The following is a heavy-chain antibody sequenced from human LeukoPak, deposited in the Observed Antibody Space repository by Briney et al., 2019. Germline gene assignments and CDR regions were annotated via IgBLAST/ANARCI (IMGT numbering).Heavy chain of an antibody. Sequence: ASVKVSCKASGYNFTGYYMHWVRQAPGQGLEWMGWINPNSGGTNYAQKLQGRVTMTTDTSTSTAYMELRSLRSDDTAVYYCARVWFGEGGFDPWGQGTLVTVSS. V-gene: IGHV1-2*02. CDR3: ARVWFGEGGFDP. J-gene: IGHJ5*02. CDR1: GYNFTGYY. D-gene: IGHD3-10*01. CDR2: INPNSGGT.